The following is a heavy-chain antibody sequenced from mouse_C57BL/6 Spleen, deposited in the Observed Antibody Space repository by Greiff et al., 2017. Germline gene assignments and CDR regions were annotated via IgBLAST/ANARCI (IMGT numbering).Heavy chain of an antibody. CDR1: GYTFTSYW. D-gene: IGHD3-2*02. CDR2: IYPGSGST. V-gene: IGHV1-55*01. J-gene: IGHJ3*01. CDR3: AKGDSSGYRFAY. Sequence: VQLQQSGAELVKPGASVKMSCKASGYTFTSYWITWVKQRPGQGLEWIGDIYPGSGSTNYNEKFKSKATLTVDTSSSTAYMQLSSLTSEDSAVYYCAKGDSSGYRFAYWGQGTLVTVSA.